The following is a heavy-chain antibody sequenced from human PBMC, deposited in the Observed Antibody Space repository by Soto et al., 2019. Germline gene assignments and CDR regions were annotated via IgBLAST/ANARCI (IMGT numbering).Heavy chain of an antibody. D-gene: IGHD6-13*01. CDR2: ISRTSTTV. CDR1: GFAFSTYD. V-gene: IGHV3-48*01. Sequence: GGSLRLSCAASGFAFSTYDMNWVRQAPGKGLEWVSYISRTSTTVYYAGSVGGRFTISRDNAKNSLYLQMNSLRAEDTAVYYCARDSDSSNSYRANWFDPWGQGTLVTVSS. CDR3: ARDSDSSNSYRANWFDP. J-gene: IGHJ5*02.